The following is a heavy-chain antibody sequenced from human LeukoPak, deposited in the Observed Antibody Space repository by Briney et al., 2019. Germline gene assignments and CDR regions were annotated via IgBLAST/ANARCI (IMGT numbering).Heavy chain of an antibody. J-gene: IGHJ2*01. CDR3: ARRVGATKTRNWYFDL. CDR1: GFTFSDYY. Sequence: GGSLRLSCAASGFTFSDYYMSWIRQAPGKGLEWVSYISSSGSTIHYADSVKGRFTISRDNAKNSLYLQMNSLRAEDTAVYYCARRVGATKTRNWYFDLWGRGTLVTVSS. V-gene: IGHV3-11*01. D-gene: IGHD1-26*01. CDR2: ISSSGSTI.